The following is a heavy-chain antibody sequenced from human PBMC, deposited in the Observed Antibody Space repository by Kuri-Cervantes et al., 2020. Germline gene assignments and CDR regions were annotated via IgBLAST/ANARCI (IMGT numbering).Heavy chain of an antibody. J-gene: IGHJ4*02. V-gene: IGHV3-20*04. Sequence: GGSLRLSCAASGFTFDDYGMSWVRQAPGKGLEWVSGINWNGGSTGYADSVKGRFTISRDNSKNTAYLQMNSLKTEDTALYYCRCYDSGFDYWGQGTLVTVSS. CDR2: INWNGGST. CDR3: RCYDSGFDY. CDR1: GFTFDDYG. D-gene: IGHD5-12*01.